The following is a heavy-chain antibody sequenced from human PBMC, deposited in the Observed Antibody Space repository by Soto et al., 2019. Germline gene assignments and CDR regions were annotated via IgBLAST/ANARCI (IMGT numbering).Heavy chain of an antibody. V-gene: IGHV3-11*01. J-gene: IGHJ4*02. Sequence: PGGALRLSFTASGFTFSDYYMSWIRQAAGKGLEWLSYISSSGSTIYYADSVKGRFTISRDNAKNSLYLQMNSLRAEDTAVYYCARDPIYGDYECYFDYWGQGTLVTVSS. CDR3: ARDPIYGDYECYFDY. CDR1: GFTFSDYY. CDR2: ISSSGSTI. D-gene: IGHD4-17*01.